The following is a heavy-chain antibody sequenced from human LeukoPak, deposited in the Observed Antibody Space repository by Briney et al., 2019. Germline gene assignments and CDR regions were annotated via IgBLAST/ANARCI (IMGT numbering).Heavy chain of an antibody. J-gene: IGHJ6*03. D-gene: IGHD6-13*01. CDR2: ISSSSSYI. Sequence: GGSLRLSCAASGFTFSSYSMNWVRQAPGKGLEWVSSISSSSSYIYYADSVKGRFTISRDNAKNSLYLQMNSLRAEDTAVYYCAREGGIAAAGTEGLNYYYYMDVWGKGTTVTVSS. V-gene: IGHV3-21*01. CDR3: AREGGIAAAGTEGLNYYYYMDV. CDR1: GFTFSSYS.